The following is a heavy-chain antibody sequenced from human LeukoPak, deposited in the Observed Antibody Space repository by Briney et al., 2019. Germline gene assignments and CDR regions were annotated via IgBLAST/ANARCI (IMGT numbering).Heavy chain of an antibody. CDR1: GFTFSSYG. Sequence: PGGSLRLSCAASGFTFSSYGMSWVRQAPGMGLEWVSGISGSGDNTYYADSVKGRFTMSRDNSKNTLYLQMNSLRAEDTAVYYCAKRGKGTYSSGWSDYWGQGTLVTVSS. CDR3: AKRGKGTYSSGWSDY. D-gene: IGHD6-19*01. J-gene: IGHJ4*02. CDR2: ISGSGDNT. V-gene: IGHV3-23*01.